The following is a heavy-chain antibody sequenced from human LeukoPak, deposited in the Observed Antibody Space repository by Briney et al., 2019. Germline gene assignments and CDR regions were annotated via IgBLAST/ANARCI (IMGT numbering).Heavy chain of an antibody. D-gene: IGHD5-12*01. CDR1: GGTFSSYA. J-gene: IGHJ6*02. V-gene: IGHV1-69*13. CDR3: ARDLIVRGYSGYDVDYYYGMDV. Sequence: SVKVSCKASGGTFSSYAISWVRQAPGQGLEWMGGVIPIFGTANYAQKFQGRVTITADESTSTAYMELSSLRSEDTAVYYCARDLIVRGYSGYDVDYYYGMDVWGQGTTVTVSS. CDR2: VIPIFGTA.